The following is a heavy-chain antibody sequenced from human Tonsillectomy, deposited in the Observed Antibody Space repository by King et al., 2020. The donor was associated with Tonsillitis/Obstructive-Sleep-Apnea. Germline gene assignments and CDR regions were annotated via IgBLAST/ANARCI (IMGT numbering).Heavy chain of an antibody. CDR1: GGSFSGFY. J-gene: IGHJ6*03. D-gene: IGHD3-9*01. Sequence: QLQQWGAGLLKPSETLSLTCAVSGGSFSGFYWSWIRQPPGKGLEWIGEINHSGTTNYNPSLKSRVTISVDTSKNQFSLKLSSATAADTAVYYCASSYYDNMDVWGKGTTVTVSS. CDR2: INHSGTT. CDR3: ASSYYDNMDV. V-gene: IGHV4-34*01.